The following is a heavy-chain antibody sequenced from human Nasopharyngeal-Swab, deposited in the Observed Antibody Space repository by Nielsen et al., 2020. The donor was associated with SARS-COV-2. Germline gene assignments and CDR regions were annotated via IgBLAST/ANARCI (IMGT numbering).Heavy chain of an antibody. CDR2: ISGSGGST. V-gene: IGHV3-23*01. J-gene: IGHJ2*01. D-gene: IGHD3-16*02. Sequence: GESLKISCAASGFTFSSYAMSWGRQAPGKGLEWVSAISGSGGSTYYADSVKGRFTISRDNSKNTLYLQMNSLRAEDKAVYYCAKKTFGGVIVAYWYFDLWGRGTLVTVSS. CDR3: AKKTFGGVIVAYWYFDL. CDR1: GFTFSSYA.